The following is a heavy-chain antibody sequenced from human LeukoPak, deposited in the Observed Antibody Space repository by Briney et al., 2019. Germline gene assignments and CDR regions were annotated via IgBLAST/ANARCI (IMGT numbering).Heavy chain of an antibody. D-gene: IGHD5-12*01. V-gene: IGHV1-69*13. Sequence: VASVKVSCKTSGGTFSSYAISWVRQAPGQGLEWMGGIIPIFGTANYAQKFQGRVMITADESTSTAYMELSSLRSEDTAVYYCARGGLIVADDAFDIWGQGTMVTVSS. CDR2: IIPIFGTA. CDR3: ARGGLIVADDAFDI. CDR1: GGTFSSYA. J-gene: IGHJ3*02.